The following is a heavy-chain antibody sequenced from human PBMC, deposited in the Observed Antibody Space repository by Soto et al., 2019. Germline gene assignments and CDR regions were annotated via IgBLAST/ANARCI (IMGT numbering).Heavy chain of an antibody. CDR3: ARESGGATATLDYYYFYMDV. CDR1: GDSFNDYY. J-gene: IGHJ6*03. V-gene: IGHV1-2*04. Sequence: QVQLVQSGAEVRKPGASVTVSCRSSGDSFNDYYIHWVRQAPGQGLEWMGWINPNSGVTKYAQKFQGWVSMTRDTSIRTVYMQLSRLRADDTAVYYCARESGGATATLDYYYFYMDVWGTGTTVNVSS. D-gene: IGHD5-12*01. CDR2: INPNSGVT.